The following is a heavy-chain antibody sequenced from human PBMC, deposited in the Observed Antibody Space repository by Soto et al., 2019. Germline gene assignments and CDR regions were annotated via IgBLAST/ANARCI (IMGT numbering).Heavy chain of an antibody. Sequence: SETLSLTCTVSGGSISSYYWSRIRQPPGKGLEWIGYMYNTGSTIYNPSLKSRVTISVDTSKNQFSLKLNSVTAADTAVYYCARDLWGYCGADCYPLDVWGQGTTVTVS. J-gene: IGHJ6*02. CDR2: MYNTGST. D-gene: IGHD2-21*02. CDR1: GGSISSYY. CDR3: ARDLWGYCGADCYPLDV. V-gene: IGHV4-59*01.